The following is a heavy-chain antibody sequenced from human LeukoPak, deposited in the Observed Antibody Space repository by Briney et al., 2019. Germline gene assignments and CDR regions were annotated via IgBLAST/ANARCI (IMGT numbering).Heavy chain of an antibody. J-gene: IGHJ5*02. CDR1: GGTFSSYA. Sequence: GASVKVSXKASGGTFSSYAISWVRQAPGQGLEWMGGIIPIFGTANYAQKFQGRVTITADKSTSTAYMELSSLRSEDTAVYYCAVGGQLLFNWFDPWGQGTLVTVSS. V-gene: IGHV1-69*06. D-gene: IGHD2-2*01. CDR2: IIPIFGTA. CDR3: AVGGQLLFNWFDP.